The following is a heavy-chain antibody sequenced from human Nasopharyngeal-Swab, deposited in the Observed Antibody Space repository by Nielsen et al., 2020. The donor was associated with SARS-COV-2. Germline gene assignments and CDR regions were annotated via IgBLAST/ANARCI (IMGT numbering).Heavy chain of an antibody. CDR2: INHSGST. J-gene: IGHJ6*03. V-gene: IGHV4-34*01. CDR3: ARGQRKPQYYYLDV. Sequence: RQAPGKGLKWIGEINHSGSTNYNPSLKSRVTISVDTSKNQFSLRLSSVTAADTAVFYCARGQRKPQYYYLDVWGRGTTVTVSS.